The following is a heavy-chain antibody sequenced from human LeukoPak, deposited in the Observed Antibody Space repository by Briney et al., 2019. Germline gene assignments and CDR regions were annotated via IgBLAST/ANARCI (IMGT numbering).Heavy chain of an antibody. J-gene: IGHJ4*02. CDR2: MYYNGDT. V-gene: IGHV4-31*03. D-gene: IGHD3-10*01. CDR1: GGSITRSGYY. Sequence: PSETLSLTCTVSGGSITRSGYYWIWIRQHPEKGPEWIGCMYYNGDTNYSPFPKSRLTISFDTAKNQLFLSLTSVTAADTAVNYCARPGEYYGSSDDFSDGAVFDLWGQGTLVTVSS. CDR3: ARPGEYYGSSDDFSDGAVFDL.